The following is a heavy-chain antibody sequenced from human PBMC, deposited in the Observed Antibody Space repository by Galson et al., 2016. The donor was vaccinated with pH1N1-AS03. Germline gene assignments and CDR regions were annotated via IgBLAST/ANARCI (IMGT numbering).Heavy chain of an antibody. CDR1: GFTFNMYT. J-gene: IGHJ2*01. D-gene: IGHD2-15*01. CDR3: VRNRGSRGFHADWYFDV. V-gene: IGHV3-48*01. Sequence: SLRLSCAASGFTFNMYTMDWDRRAPGKGLEWISSISRESDAKYYADSVKGRFTISRDNVETALYLQMDSLRGEDTAVYYCVRNRGSRGFHADWYFDVWGPGTVVSVSS. CDR2: ISRESDAK.